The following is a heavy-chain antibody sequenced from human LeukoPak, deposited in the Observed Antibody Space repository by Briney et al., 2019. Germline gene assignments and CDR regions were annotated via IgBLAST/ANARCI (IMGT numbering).Heavy chain of an antibody. V-gene: IGHV3-30*04. CDR3: AKEARHFDWLLPTDY. J-gene: IGHJ4*02. Sequence: AGGSLRLSCAASGFTFSSYAMHWVRQAPGKGLEWVAVISYDGSNKYYADSVKGRFTISRDNSKNTLYLQMNSLRAEDTAVYYCAKEARHFDWLLPTDYWGQGTLVTVSS. D-gene: IGHD3-9*01. CDR2: ISYDGSNK. CDR1: GFTFSSYA.